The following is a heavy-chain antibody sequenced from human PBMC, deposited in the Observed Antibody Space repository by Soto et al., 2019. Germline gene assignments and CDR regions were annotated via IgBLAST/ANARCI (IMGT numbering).Heavy chain of an antibody. Sequence: QVQLVQSGAEVKKPGSSVKVSCKASGGTFSSYTISWVRQAPGQGLEWMGRIIPILGIANYAQKFQGRLTNTAVNYTNTAYMELSSLRSEDTALSYCVTSYAGISGAFDIWGQGTMVTVSS. D-gene: IGHD6-13*01. CDR2: IIPILGIA. CDR3: VTSYAGISGAFDI. J-gene: IGHJ3*02. V-gene: IGHV1-69*02. CDR1: GGTFSSYT.